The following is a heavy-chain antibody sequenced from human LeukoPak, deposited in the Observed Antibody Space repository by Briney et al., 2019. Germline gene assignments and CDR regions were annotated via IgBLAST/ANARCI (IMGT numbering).Heavy chain of an antibody. V-gene: IGHV1-69*02. D-gene: IGHD1-14*01. CDR1: GDTFSIYT. CDR2: INPFLAIA. Sequence: SVKVSCKPSGDTFSIYTISWVRQAPGQGLEWMGRINPFLAIADYAQNFQGRVTITADKSTSTAYMELSSLRSEDTAVYYCARQDRASDAFDIWGQGTMVTVSS. CDR3: ARQDRASDAFDI. J-gene: IGHJ3*02.